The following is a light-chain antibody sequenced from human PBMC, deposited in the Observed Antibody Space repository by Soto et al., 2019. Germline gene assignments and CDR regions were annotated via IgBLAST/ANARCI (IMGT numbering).Light chain of an antibody. J-gene: IGKJ1*01. CDR2: AAT. Sequence: DIQMTQSPSFLSASVGDRVTITCRASRSVSTPLNWYQQKPGKAPKVLIYAATNLQRGIPSRFSGGGFGTEFTLTISSLEPEDFATYYCQQSYSTRWTFGQGTKVDIK. V-gene: IGKV1-39*01. CDR3: QQSYSTRWT. CDR1: RSVSTP.